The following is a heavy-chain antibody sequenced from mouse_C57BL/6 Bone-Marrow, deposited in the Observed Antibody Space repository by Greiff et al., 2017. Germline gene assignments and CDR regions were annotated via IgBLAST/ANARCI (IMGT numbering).Heavy chain of an antibody. Sequence: QVQLKESGAELVRPGASVTLSCKASGYTFTDYEMHWVKQTPVHGLEWIGAIDPETGGTAYNQKFKGKATLTADKSSSTAYMELRSLTSEDSAVYYCTRGGDITAVVADYWGQGTTLTVSS. D-gene: IGHD1-1*01. V-gene: IGHV1-15*01. CDR3: TRGGDITAVVADY. J-gene: IGHJ2*01. CDR1: GYTFTDYE. CDR2: IDPETGGT.